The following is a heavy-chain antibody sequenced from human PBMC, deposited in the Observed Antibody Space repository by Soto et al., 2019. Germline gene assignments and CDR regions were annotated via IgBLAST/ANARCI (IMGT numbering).Heavy chain of an antibody. J-gene: IGHJ4*02. CDR2: ITYDGANG. D-gene: IGHD1-26*01. CDR1: GFIFRSYA. Sequence: QIQLVESGGGVVQPGGSLRLSCLASGFIFRSYAMHWVRQAPGKGLEWVAVITYDGANGYYADSVRGRFAISRDNSKSTLFLQMNSLSPEDTAVYYCARAFSGSYPNFDYWGQGPLVTVSS. CDR3: ARAFSGSYPNFDY. V-gene: IGHV3-30*09.